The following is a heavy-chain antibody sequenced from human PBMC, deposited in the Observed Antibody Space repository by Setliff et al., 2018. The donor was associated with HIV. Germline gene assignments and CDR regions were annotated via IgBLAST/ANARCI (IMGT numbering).Heavy chain of an antibody. D-gene: IGHD5-12*01. CDR1: GYTFTSYD. V-gene: IGHV1-18*01. J-gene: IGHJ3*01. Sequence: GASVKVSCKASGYTFTSYDINWVRQATGQGLEWMGWIKAGNGNTNYIEKLQGRVTITTDESTSTAYMDLSSLKSEDTAIYYCARTSGDAYNYEGAFDVWGQGTLVTVSS. CDR2: IKAGNGNT. CDR3: ARTSGDAYNYEGAFDV.